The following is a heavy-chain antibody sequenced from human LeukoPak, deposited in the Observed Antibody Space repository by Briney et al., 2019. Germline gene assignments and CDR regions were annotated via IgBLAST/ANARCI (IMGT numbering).Heavy chain of an antibody. J-gene: IGHJ4*02. D-gene: IGHD2-2*01. CDR2: IKSKTDDGTT. CDR3: TTDRFFCSSTSCYFDY. Sequence: PGGSLRLSCAASGFTFSSYSMNWVRQAPGKGLEWVGRIKSKTDDGTTDYAAPVKGRFTISRDDSKNTLYLQMNSLKTEDTAVYYCTTDRFFCSSTSCYFDYWGQGTLVTVSS. CDR1: GFTFSSYS. V-gene: IGHV3-15*01.